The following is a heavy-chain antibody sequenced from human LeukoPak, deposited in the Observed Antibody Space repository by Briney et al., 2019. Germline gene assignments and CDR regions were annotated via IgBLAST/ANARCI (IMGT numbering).Heavy chain of an antibody. Sequence: SETLSLTCTVSGGSISTYYWSWIRQPPGKGLEWIGYIHHSGSTSYNPSLKSRITISVDTSRNQLSLTLNSVTAADTAVYYCAREYSAFDIWGQGTMVTVSS. CDR2: IHHSGST. V-gene: IGHV4-59*01. J-gene: IGHJ3*02. CDR3: AREYSAFDI. CDR1: GGSISTYY. D-gene: IGHD1-26*01.